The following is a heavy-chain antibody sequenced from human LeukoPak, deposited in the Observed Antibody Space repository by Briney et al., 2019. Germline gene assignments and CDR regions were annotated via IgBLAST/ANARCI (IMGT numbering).Heavy chain of an antibody. CDR2: INHSGST. CDR3: ASTYTCSSTSCYQMGY. CDR1: GGSISSSSYY. J-gene: IGHJ4*02. V-gene: IGHV4-39*07. D-gene: IGHD2-2*01. Sequence: PSETLSLTCTVSGGSISSSSYYWGWIRQPPGKGLEWIGEINHSGSTNYNPSLKSRVTISVDTSKNQFSLKLSSVTAAGTAVYYCASTYTCSSTSCYQMGYWGQGTLVTVSS.